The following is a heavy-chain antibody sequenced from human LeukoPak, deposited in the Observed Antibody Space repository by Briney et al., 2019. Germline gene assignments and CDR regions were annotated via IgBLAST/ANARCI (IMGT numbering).Heavy chain of an antibody. CDR1: GFTVSSNY. CDR3: ARGGEVDYYYYYMDV. CDR2: IYSGGST. J-gene: IGHJ6*03. D-gene: IGHD2-21*01. Sequence: GGSLRLSCAASGFTVSSNYMSWVRQAPGKGLEWVSVIYSGGSTYYADSVKGRFTISRDNSKDTLYLQMNSLRAEDTAVYYCARGGEVDYYYYYMDVWGKGTTVTVSS. V-gene: IGHV3-66*02.